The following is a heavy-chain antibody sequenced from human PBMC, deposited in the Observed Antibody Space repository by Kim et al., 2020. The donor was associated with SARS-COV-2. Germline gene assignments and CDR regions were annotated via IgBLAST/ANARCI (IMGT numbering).Heavy chain of an antibody. D-gene: IGHD3-22*01. V-gene: IGHV4-59*01. Sequence: SETLSLTCTVSGGSISSYYWSWIRQPPGKGLEWIGYIYYSGSTNYDPSLKSRVTISVDTSKNQFSLKLSSVTAADTAVYYCANTGDSSGYFDYWGQGTLVTVSS. J-gene: IGHJ4*02. CDR3: ANTGDSSGYFDY. CDR2: IYYSGST. CDR1: GGSISSYY.